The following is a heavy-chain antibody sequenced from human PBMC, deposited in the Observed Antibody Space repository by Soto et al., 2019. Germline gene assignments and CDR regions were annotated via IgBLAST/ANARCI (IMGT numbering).Heavy chain of an antibody. CDR2: IYYSGST. V-gene: IGHV4-30-4*01. D-gene: IGHD3-22*01. CDR3: ARDLIYDYYDSSGYYFAHAFEI. J-gene: IGHJ3*02. Sequence: PSETLSLACTVSGGSISSGDYYWSWIRQPQGKGLEWIGYIYYSGSTYYNPSLKSRVTMSVDTSKNQFSLKLSSVTAADTAVYYCARDLIYDYYDSSGYYFAHAFEIWGQGTMVTVSS. CDR1: GGSISSGDYY.